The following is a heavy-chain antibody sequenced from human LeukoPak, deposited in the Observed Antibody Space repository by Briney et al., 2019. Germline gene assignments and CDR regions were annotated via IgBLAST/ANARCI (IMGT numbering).Heavy chain of an antibody. CDR1: GLRFRNYG. D-gene: IGHD1-26*01. V-gene: IGHV3-33*01. CDR2: IWYDGSNQ. Sequence: QSGGSLRLSCAASGLRFRNYGMHWVRQAPGKGLEWVAVIWYDGSNQYYVDSVKGRFTVSGDNAKNTLYLQMNSLRAEDTAVYYCATDRNSGKYYDYWGQGTLVTVSS. CDR3: ATDRNSGKYYDY. J-gene: IGHJ4*02.